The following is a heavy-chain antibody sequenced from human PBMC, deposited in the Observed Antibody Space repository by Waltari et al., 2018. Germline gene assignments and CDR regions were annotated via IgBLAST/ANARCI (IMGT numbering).Heavy chain of an antibody. J-gene: IGHJ4*02. Sequence: QVQLQQWGAGLLKPSETLSLTCAVYGGSFSGYYSRWIRQPPGKGLEWIGEINHSGSTNYNPSLKSRVTISVDTSKNQFSLKLSSVTAADTAVYYCAGRHDSVDITQPYYFDYWGQGTLVTVSS. CDR2: INHSGST. CDR3: AGRHDSVDITQPYYFDY. V-gene: IGHV4-34*01. CDR1: GGSFSGYY. D-gene: IGHD2-15*01.